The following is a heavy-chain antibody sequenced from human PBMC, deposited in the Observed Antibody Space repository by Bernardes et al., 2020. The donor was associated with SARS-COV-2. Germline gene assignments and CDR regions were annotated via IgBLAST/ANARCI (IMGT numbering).Heavy chain of an antibody. Sequence: GGSLRLSCAASGFIFRTYAMTWVHQAPGKGLEWVSGIRGSGGSTYYADSVKGRFTISRDNSKNTLFLQMNSLRAEDTAIYYCAKVFGVSGGGYYYGLDIWGRGTTVTVSS. CDR3: AKVFGVSGGGYYYGLDI. D-gene: IGHD3-16*01. J-gene: IGHJ6*02. CDR2: IRGSGGST. V-gene: IGHV3-23*01. CDR1: GFIFRTYA.